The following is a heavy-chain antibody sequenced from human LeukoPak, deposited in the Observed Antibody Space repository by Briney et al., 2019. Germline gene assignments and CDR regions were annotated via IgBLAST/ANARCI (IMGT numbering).Heavy chain of an antibody. CDR2: INTDGSST. J-gene: IGHJ3*02. Sequence: GGSLRLSCAASGFTFSSYWMHWVRQAPGKGLVWVSRINTDGSSTSYADSVKGRFTISRDNAKNSLYLQMNSLRAEDMALYYCAKVGCTNGVRLDAFDIWGQGTMVTVSS. CDR1: GFTFSSYW. D-gene: IGHD2-8*01. V-gene: IGHV3-74*01. CDR3: AKVGCTNGVRLDAFDI.